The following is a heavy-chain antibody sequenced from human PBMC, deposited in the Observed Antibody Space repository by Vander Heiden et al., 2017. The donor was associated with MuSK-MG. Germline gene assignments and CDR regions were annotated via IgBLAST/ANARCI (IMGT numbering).Heavy chain of an antibody. CDR3: ATLSGYSSGYRN. V-gene: IGHV4-31*03. D-gene: IGHD5-18*01. J-gene: IGHJ4*02. Sequence: QMHLQAPGLCLVTPSQTLSPTCTVSAGPMSSGGYYWSWIRQHPEKGLEWIGYIYYSGSTYYNPSLKSRVTISVDASKNQFSLKLTSVTAADTAMYYCATLSGYSSGYRNWGQGALVTVSS. CDR1: AGPMSSGGYY. CDR2: IYYSGST.